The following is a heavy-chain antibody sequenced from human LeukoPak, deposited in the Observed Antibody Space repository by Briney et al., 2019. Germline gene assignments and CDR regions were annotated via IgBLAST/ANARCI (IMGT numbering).Heavy chain of an antibody. J-gene: IGHJ4*02. CDR2: ISYDGSNK. Sequence: GGSLRLSCAASGFTFSSYGMHWVRQAPGKGLEWVAVISYDGSNKYYADSVKGRFTISRDNSKNTLYLQMNSLKTEDTAVYYCTTPGRVTLYYFDYWGQGTLVTVSS. CDR3: TTPGRVTLYYFDY. CDR1: GFTFSSYG. D-gene: IGHD2-21*02. V-gene: IGHV3-30*03.